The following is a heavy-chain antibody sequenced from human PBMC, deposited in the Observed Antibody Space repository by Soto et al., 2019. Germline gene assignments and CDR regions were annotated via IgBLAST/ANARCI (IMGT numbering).Heavy chain of an antibody. CDR1: GGSISSYY. V-gene: IGHV4-59*08. D-gene: IGHD2-15*01. J-gene: IGHJ4*02. CDR3: ARLPNIGPNPPFDL. Sequence: SETRSLTCTVSGGSISSYYWSWIRQPPGKGLEWIGYIYYSGSTNYNPSLKSRVTISVDTSKNQFSLKLSSVTAADTAVYYCARLPNIGPNPPFDLWGQGILVTVSS. CDR2: IYYSGST.